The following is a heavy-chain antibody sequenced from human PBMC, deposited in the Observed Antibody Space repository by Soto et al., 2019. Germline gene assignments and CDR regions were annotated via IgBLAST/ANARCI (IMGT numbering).Heavy chain of an antibody. Sequence: PGGSLRLSCAASGFTFSSYSMNWVRQAPGKGLEWVSSISSSSSYIYYADSVKGRFTISRDNAKNPLYLQMNSLRAEDTAVYYCARETYNSDAFDIWGQGTMVTVSS. CDR2: ISSSSSYI. CDR1: GFTFSSYS. CDR3: ARETYNSDAFDI. V-gene: IGHV3-21*01. D-gene: IGHD1-20*01. J-gene: IGHJ3*02.